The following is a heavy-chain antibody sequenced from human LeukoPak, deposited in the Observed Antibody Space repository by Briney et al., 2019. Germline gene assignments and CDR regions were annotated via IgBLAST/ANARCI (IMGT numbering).Heavy chain of an antibody. CDR1: GFTFSSYA. V-gene: IGHV3-30-3*01. CDR3: ARDLSRSSSYYGMDV. CDR2: ISYDGSNK. Sequence: GESLRLSCAASGFTFSSYAMHWVRQAPGKGLEWVAVISYDGSNKYYADSVKGRFTISRDNSKNTLYLQMNSLRAEDTAVFYCARDLSRSSSYYGMDVWGQGTTVTVSS. J-gene: IGHJ6*02. D-gene: IGHD1-26*01.